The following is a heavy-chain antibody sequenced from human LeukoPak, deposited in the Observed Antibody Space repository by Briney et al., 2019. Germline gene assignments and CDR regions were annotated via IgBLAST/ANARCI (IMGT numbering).Heavy chain of an antibody. J-gene: IGHJ6*04. Sequence: GGSLRLSCAASGFTFSSYGMHWVRQAPGKGLEWVAVISYDGSNKYYADSVKGRFTISRDNSKNTLYLQMNSLRAEDTAVYYCVRGGGSGSYYNYYYYGMDVWGKGTTVTVSS. D-gene: IGHD3-10*01. CDR2: ISYDGSNK. CDR1: GFTFSSYG. CDR3: VRGGGSGSYYNYYYYGMDV. V-gene: IGHV3-30*03.